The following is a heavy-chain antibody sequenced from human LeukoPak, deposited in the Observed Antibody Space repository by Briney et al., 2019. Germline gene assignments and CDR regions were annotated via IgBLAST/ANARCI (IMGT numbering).Heavy chain of an antibody. V-gene: IGHV3-23*01. Sequence: PGGSLRLSCAASGFTFSSYAMSWVRQAPGKGLEWVSAISGSGGSTYYADSVRGRFTISRDNAKNTLYLQMNSLRADDTAVYYCARSNQADDYWGQGTLVTVSS. D-gene: IGHD4-11*01. CDR1: GFTFSSYA. J-gene: IGHJ4*02. CDR3: ARSNQADDY. CDR2: ISGSGGST.